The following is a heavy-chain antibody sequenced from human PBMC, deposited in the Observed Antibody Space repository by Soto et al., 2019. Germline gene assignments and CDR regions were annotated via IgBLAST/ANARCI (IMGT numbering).Heavy chain of an antibody. Sequence: GASVKVSCKASGYTFTSYYMHWVRQAPGQGLEWMGIINPSGGSTGYAQKFQGRVTMTRDTSTSTVYMELSSLRSEDTAVYYCARDVDTAMVPVDAFDIWGQGTMVTVSS. CDR3: ARDVDTAMVPVDAFDI. J-gene: IGHJ3*02. V-gene: IGHV1-46*01. CDR2: INPSGGST. CDR1: GYTFTSYY. D-gene: IGHD5-18*01.